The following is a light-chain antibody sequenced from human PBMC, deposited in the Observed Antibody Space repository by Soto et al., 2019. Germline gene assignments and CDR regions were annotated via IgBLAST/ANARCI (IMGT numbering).Light chain of an antibody. CDR2: DAS. CDR1: QSVSSSS. J-gene: IGKJ1*01. V-gene: IGKV3-20*01. CDR3: QQFGRSLWT. Sequence: EIVLTQSPGTLSLSPGERATLSCRASQSVSSSSLGWYQQKPGQAPRLLIYDASTRATGIPDRFSASGSGTDFTLTISRLEPEDFAVYYCQQFGRSLWTFGQGTKVEIK.